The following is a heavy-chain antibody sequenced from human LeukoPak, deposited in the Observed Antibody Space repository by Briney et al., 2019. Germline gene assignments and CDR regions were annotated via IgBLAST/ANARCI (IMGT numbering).Heavy chain of an antibody. V-gene: IGHV3-11*01. J-gene: IGHJ3*02. CDR2: ITSSGSTI. CDR3: ARDRSSGGAFDI. D-gene: IGHD3-10*01. Sequence: GGSLGLSCAGSGFAFSAYYMTWIRQAPGKGLEWISYITSSGSTIHYADSVKGRFTISRDNAKNSVYLEMNDLRLEDTALYYCARDRSSGGAFDIWGRGTMVTVSS. CDR1: GFAFSAYY.